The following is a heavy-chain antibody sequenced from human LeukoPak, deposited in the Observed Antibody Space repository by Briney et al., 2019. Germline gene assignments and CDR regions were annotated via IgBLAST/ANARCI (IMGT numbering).Heavy chain of an antibody. J-gene: IGHJ6*01. D-gene: IGHD1-14*01. CDR3: ARDMRPEVPASSGYYYGMDV. Sequence: GGSLRLSCAASGFSFSSFSMSWVRQAPGKGLEWVADIKQDGSEKYFLDSVKGRFTISRDHAKKSQYLQMNSLRVEDTAVYYCARDMRPEVPASSGYYYGMDVWGQGTTVTVSS. CDR1: GFSFSSFS. CDR2: IKQDGSEK. V-gene: IGHV3-7*01.